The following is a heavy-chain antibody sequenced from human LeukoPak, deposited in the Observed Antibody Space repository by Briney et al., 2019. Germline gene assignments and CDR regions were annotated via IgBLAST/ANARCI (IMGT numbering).Heavy chain of an antibody. D-gene: IGHD6-13*01. CDR1: GGSISSYY. CDR3: ARDATIAAPLMS. Sequence: PSETLSLTCTVSGGSISSYYWSWIRQPPGEGLEWIGNIFHGVTTFYNPSLMNRVAISVDTSKNQFSLKLTSETAADTAVYYCARDATIAAPLMSWGQGTLVIVSS. V-gene: IGHV4-59*12. J-gene: IGHJ4*02. CDR2: IFHGVTT.